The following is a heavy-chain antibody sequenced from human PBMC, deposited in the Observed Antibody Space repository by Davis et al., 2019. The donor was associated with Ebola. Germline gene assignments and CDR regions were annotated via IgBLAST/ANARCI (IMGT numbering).Heavy chain of an antibody. Sequence: SETLSLTCTVSGGSISTITFYWGWIRQPPGKGLEWIGSNYYTATTYYNPSLQSRVTISVDTSKNQFSLNLNSVTAADTAVYYCAIGAAPVDFWGQGALVTVSS. CDR1: GGSISTITFY. J-gene: IGHJ4*02. D-gene: IGHD4-17*01. CDR2: NYYTATT. V-gene: IGHV4-39*01. CDR3: AIGAAPVDF.